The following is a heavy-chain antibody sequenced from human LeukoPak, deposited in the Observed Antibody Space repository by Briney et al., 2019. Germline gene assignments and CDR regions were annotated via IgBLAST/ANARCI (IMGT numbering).Heavy chain of an antibody. CDR1: GYTFTSYD. CDR2: MNPNSGNT. CDR3: ARADRDFWGGYIYYIDY. J-gene: IGHJ4*02. V-gene: IGHV1-8*03. D-gene: IGHD3-3*01. Sequence: ASVKVSCKASGYTFTSYDINWVRQATRQGLEWVGWMNPNSGNTGYAQKFQGRVTITRNTSISTAYMELSSLRSEETAVYYCARADRDFWGGYIYYIDYWGQGTLVTVYS.